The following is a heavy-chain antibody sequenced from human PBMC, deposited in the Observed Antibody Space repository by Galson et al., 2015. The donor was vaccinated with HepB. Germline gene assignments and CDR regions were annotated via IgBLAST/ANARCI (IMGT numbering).Heavy chain of an antibody. J-gene: IGHJ4*02. CDR1: GYTFTSYG. CDR2: ISAYNGNT. V-gene: IGHV1-18*04. D-gene: IGHD3-10*01. Sequence: SGYTFTSYGISWVRQAPGQGLEWMGWISAYNGNTNYAQKLQGRVTMTTDTSTSTAYMELRSLRSDDTAVYYCARGRGDYYGSGSYYMGPFDYWGQGTLVTVSS. CDR3: ARGRGDYYGSGSYYMGPFDY.